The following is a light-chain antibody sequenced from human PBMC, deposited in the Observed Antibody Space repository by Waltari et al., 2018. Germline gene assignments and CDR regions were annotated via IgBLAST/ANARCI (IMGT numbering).Light chain of an antibody. V-gene: IGLV2-14*03. CDR2: DVI. CDR3: CSYTSASTLGV. Sequence: QSALTQPASVSGSPGQSITISCTGTSRELGGYVSVSWYQQYPGKAPKLIIYDVIYRPSGVSNRFSGSKSGNTASLTISGLQAEDEANYYCCSYTSASTLGVFGGGTKLTVL. CDR1: SRELGGYVS. J-gene: IGLJ3*02.